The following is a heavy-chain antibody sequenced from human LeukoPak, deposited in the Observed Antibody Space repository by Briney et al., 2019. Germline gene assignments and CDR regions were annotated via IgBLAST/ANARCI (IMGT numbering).Heavy chain of an antibody. Sequence: GASVKVSCKASGYTFTSYGISWVRQAPGQGLEWMGWISAYNGNTNYAQKLQGRVTMTTDTSTSTAYMELRSLRSDDTAVYYCARGYCSSTSCPRTLDYWGQGTLVTVSS. J-gene: IGHJ4*02. CDR1: GYTFTSYG. D-gene: IGHD2-2*01. CDR2: ISAYNGNT. CDR3: ARGYCSSTSCPRTLDY. V-gene: IGHV1-18*01.